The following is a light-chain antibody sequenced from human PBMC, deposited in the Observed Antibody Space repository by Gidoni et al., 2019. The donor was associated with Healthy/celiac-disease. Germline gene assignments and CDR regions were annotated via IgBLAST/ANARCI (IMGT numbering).Light chain of an antibody. CDR3: QQYDNLPPLT. V-gene: IGKV1-33*01. CDR2: DAS. Sequence: DIQMTQSPSSLSASVGDRVTITCQASQDISNYLNWYQQKPGKAPKLLIYDASNLETGVPSRFSGSGSGTDFTFTISILQPEDIATYYCQQYDNLPPLTFXGXTKVXIK. CDR1: QDISNY. J-gene: IGKJ4*01.